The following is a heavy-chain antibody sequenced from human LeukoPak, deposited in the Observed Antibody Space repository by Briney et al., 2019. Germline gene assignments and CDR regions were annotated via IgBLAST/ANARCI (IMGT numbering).Heavy chain of an antibody. CDR1: GFTFRSYG. V-gene: IGHV3-30*18. CDR2: ISYDGSKK. Sequence: WGSLRLSCAASGFTFRSYGMHWVRQAPDKGLELVAVISYDGSKKYYADAVKGRFTISRVNSKNTLYLQMNSLRAEETDVYYCAKDYCGGVCYPDCWGQGNLVTVSS. D-gene: IGHD2-21*02. J-gene: IGHJ4*02. CDR3: AKDYCGGVCYPDC.